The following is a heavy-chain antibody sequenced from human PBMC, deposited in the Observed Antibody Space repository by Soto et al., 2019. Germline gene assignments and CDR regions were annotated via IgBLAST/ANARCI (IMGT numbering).Heavy chain of an antibody. V-gene: IGHV3-21*01. Sequence: EVQLVESGGGLVKLWGSLRLSCAASGFTFSNYNMNWVRRAPGKGLELVSSISSSSSYIFYADSVKGRFTISRDNAKNSLYLQMNNLRAEDTAVYYCARDLKGHSSSPYHFDYWGQGTLVTVSS. D-gene: IGHD6-13*01. CDR2: ISSSSSYI. J-gene: IGHJ4*02. CDR3: ARDLKGHSSSPYHFDY. CDR1: GFTFSNYN.